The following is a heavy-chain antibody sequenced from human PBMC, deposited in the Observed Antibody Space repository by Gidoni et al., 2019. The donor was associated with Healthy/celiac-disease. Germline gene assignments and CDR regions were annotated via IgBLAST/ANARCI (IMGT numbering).Heavy chain of an antibody. Sequence: QVQLVESGGGVVQPGRSLRLPCAAAGFTFSSYAMHWVRQAPGKGLEWVAVISYDGSNKYYADSVKGRFTISRDTSKNTLYLQMNSLSAEDTVVYYCARPSPVSGFGAFDIWGQGTMVTVSS. CDR3: ARPSPVSGFGAFDI. CDR1: GFTFSSYA. J-gene: IGHJ3*02. V-gene: IGHV3-30-3*01. CDR2: ISYDGSNK. D-gene: IGHD3-10*01.